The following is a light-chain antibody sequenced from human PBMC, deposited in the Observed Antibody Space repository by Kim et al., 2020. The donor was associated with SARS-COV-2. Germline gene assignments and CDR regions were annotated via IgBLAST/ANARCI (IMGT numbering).Light chain of an antibody. Sequence: ASVGDRVTITCQASQDITNYLNWYQQKAGKAPMLLIHDASTLATGVTSRFSGSGSGTDFSFTISSLQPEDFATYYCQQYDNLPLTFGGGTKVDIK. CDR2: DAS. V-gene: IGKV1-33*01. CDR3: QQYDNLPLT. J-gene: IGKJ4*01. CDR1: QDITNY.